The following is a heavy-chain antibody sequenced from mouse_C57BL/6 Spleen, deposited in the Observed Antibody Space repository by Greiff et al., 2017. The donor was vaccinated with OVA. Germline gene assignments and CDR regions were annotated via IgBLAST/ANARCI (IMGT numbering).Heavy chain of an antibody. V-gene: IGHV5-4*03. CDR3: ARGAMDY. J-gene: IGHJ4*01. CDR1: GFTFSSYA. Sequence: DVMLVESGGGLVKPGGSLKLSCAASGFTFSSYAMSWVRQTPEKRLEWVATISDGGSYTYYPDNVKGRFTISRDNAKNNLYLQMSHLKSEDTAMYYCARGAMDYWGQGTSVTVSS. CDR2: ISDGGSYT.